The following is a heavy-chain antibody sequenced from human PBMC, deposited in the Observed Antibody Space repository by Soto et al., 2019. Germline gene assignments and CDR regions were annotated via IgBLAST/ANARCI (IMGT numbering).Heavy chain of an antibody. CDR1: GFTFSSYA. Sequence: EVQLLESGGGLVQPGGSLRLSCAASGFTFSSYAMSWVRQAPGKGLEWVSAISGSGGSTYYADSVKGRFTISRDNSKNTLYLQMNSLRAADTAVYYCAKVASSSWYYYYYGMDVWGQGTTVTVSS. CDR3: AKVASSSWYYYYYGMDV. D-gene: IGHD6-13*01. CDR2: ISGSGGST. V-gene: IGHV3-23*01. J-gene: IGHJ6*02.